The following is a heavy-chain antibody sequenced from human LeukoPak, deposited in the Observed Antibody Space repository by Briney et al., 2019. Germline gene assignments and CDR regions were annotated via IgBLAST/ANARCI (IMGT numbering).Heavy chain of an antibody. CDR1: GASISSTTYY. CDR3: ARLAGTPTSYYYYYYFAV. J-gene: IGHJ6*03. Sequence: SETLSLTCTVSGASISSTTYYWGWIRQPPGEGLEWIGTIYSPGSTYYNPSLKSRLTISVDTSENQFSLKLNSVTAADTAVYYCARLAGTPTSYYYYYYFAVWGKGTTVTVSS. CDR2: IYSPGST. D-gene: IGHD1-1*01. V-gene: IGHV4-39*01.